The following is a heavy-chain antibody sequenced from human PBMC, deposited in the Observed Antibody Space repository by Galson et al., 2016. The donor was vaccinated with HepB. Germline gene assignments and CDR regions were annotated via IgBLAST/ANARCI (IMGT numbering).Heavy chain of an antibody. CDR2: IKQDGSEK. CDR1: GFIFSNYW. D-gene: IGHD4-17*01. Sequence: SLRLSCAASGFIFSNYWMHWVRQAPGKGLEWVANIKQDGSEKYYVDSEKGRFTISRDNAKKSLFLQMNSLRVEDTAVYYCARDDETYGDPDFWGQGTLVTVSS. CDR3: ARDDETYGDPDF. J-gene: IGHJ4*02. V-gene: IGHV3-7*03.